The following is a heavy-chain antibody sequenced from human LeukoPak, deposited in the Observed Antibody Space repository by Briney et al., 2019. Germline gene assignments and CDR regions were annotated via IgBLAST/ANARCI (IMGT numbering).Heavy chain of an antibody. V-gene: IGHV3-64D*09. Sequence: GGSLRLSCSASGFTFSFYVMGWVRQAPGKGLEYVSAISSNGGSTYYADSVKGRFTISRDNSKNTLYLQMSSLRADDTAVYYCVKGFPHYYDSSGFRAFDVWGQGTIVTVSS. D-gene: IGHD3-22*01. CDR3: VKGFPHYYDSSGFRAFDV. CDR1: GFTFSFYV. J-gene: IGHJ3*01. CDR2: ISSNGGST.